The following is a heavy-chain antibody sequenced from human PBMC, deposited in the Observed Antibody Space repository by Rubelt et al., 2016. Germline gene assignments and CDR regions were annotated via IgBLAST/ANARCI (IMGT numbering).Heavy chain of an antibody. CDR3: TTDLLWELTFDY. CDR2: ISGSGGST. J-gene: IGHJ4*02. Sequence: PGGSLRLSCAASGFTFSSYAMSWVRQAPGKGLEWVSAISGSGGSTYYADSVKGRFTISRDNSKNTLYLQMNSLKTEDTAVYYCTTDLLWELTFDYWGQGTLVTVSS. D-gene: IGHD1-26*01. CDR1: GFTFSSYA. V-gene: IGHV3-23*01.